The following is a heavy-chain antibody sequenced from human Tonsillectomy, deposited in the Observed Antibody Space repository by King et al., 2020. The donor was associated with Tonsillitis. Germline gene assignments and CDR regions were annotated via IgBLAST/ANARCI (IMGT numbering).Heavy chain of an antibody. Sequence: VQLQESGPGLVKPSETLSLTCTVSGGSISSYYWSWIRQPPGKGLEWIGYIYYSVSTNYNPSLKSRVTISVDPSKNQFSLKLSSVTAADTAVYYCARDQNYYDSSGYYRGGFDYWGQGTLVTVSS. D-gene: IGHD3-22*01. V-gene: IGHV4-59*01. CDR2: IYYSVST. J-gene: IGHJ4*02. CDR1: GGSISSYY. CDR3: ARDQNYYDSSGYYRGGFDY.